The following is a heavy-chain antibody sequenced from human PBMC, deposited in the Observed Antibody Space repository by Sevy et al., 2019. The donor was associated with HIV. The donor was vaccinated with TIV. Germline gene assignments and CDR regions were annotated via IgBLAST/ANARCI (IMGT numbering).Heavy chain of an antibody. CDR2: ISAYNGNT. V-gene: IGHV1-18*04. D-gene: IGHD4-17*01. Sequence: ASVKVSCKASGYTFTSYGISWVRQAPGQGLEWMGWISAYNGNTNYAQKLQGRVTMTTDTSTSTAYMELRSLRSDDTAVYYCAREDKDYGGNYPSDYWGQGTLVTVSS. CDR3: AREDKDYGGNYPSDY. CDR1: GYTFTSYG. J-gene: IGHJ4*02.